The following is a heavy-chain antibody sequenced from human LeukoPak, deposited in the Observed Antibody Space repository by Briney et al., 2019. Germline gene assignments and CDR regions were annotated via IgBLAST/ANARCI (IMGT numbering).Heavy chain of an antibody. J-gene: IGHJ2*01. Sequence: GESLKISCKGSGYSFTSYWIGWVRQMPGKGLEGMGIIYPGDSDTRCSPSFQGQVTISADKSISTAYLQWSSLKASATAMYDCARPPSGSSGLIGYFDLWGRGTLVTVSS. CDR3: ARPPSGSSGLIGYFDL. D-gene: IGHD6-19*01. CDR1: GYSFTSYW. V-gene: IGHV5-51*01. CDR2: IYPGDSDT.